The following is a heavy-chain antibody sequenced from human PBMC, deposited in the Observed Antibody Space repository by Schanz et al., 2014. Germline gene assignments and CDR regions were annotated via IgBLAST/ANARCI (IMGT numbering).Heavy chain of an antibody. CDR3: ARGTDTAMEHRPFDY. CDR2: IGGSGDST. Sequence: EVQLVESGGALVQPGGSLRLSCSASGFTFSNHALSWVRQAPGKGLEWVSGIGGSGDSTHYADSVKGRFIISRDNSKNTLYLQVNSLRAEDTAVYYCARGTDTAMEHRPFDYWGQGTLVTVSA. CDR1: GFTFSNHA. V-gene: IGHV3-23*04. J-gene: IGHJ4*02. D-gene: IGHD5-18*01.